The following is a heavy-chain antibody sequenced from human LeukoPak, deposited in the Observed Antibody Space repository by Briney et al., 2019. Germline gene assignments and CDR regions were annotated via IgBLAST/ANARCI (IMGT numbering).Heavy chain of an antibody. Sequence: GGSLRLSCAASGFTFSSYVMHWVRQAPGKGLEWVAIISYDGSNEYYADSVKGRFTISRDNSKNTLYLQMNSLRAADTAVYYCAKEPIVAVNGPVWGIGTTVTISS. CDR2: ISYDGSNE. CDR3: AKEPIVAVNGPV. V-gene: IGHV3-30*04. J-gene: IGHJ6*04. CDR1: GFTFSSYV. D-gene: IGHD6-13*01.